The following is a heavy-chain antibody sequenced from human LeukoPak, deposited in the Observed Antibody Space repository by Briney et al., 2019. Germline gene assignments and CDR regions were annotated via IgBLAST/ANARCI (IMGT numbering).Heavy chain of an antibody. CDR2: IYIDGVQT. CDR3: VMESSTAVGGLDY. CDR1: GFEFSRDA. V-gene: IGHV3-64*01. D-gene: IGHD4-23*01. Sequence: PGGSLRLSCAPSGFEFSRDAMHWVRQAPGKGLEYVSGIYIDGVQTFYGNSVKGRFTISKDNSKTTLYLQMGSLRAEDMAAYFCVMESSTAVGGLDYWGQGTLVTVAS. J-gene: IGHJ4*02.